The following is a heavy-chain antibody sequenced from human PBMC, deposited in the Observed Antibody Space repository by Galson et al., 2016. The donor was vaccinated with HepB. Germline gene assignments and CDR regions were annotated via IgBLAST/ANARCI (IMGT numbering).Heavy chain of an antibody. D-gene: IGHD2-2*02. CDR2: VYGGGTT. J-gene: IGHJ5*02. Sequence: SLRLSCAVSGFSLSDSYMTWVRQTPGERLEWVSVVYGGGTTYYADSVKGRFTISRDTSKNTVYLQMNSLRVEDTAVYYCVRNLYTTPRVSWGQGTVVTVSS. V-gene: IGHV3-66*01. CDR1: GFSLSDSY. CDR3: VRNLYTTPRVS.